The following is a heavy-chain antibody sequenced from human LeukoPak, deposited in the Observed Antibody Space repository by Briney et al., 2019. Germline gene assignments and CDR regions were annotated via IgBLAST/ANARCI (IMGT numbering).Heavy chain of an antibody. D-gene: IGHD3-3*01. CDR1: GGTFSIYA. V-gene: IGHV1-69*13. J-gene: IGHJ5*02. CDR3: ARECFGVVGFDP. Sequence: GASVTVSFTASGGTFSIYAISWVRQAPGQGLEWMGGIIPIFGTANYAQKFQGRVTITADESTSTAYMELSSLRSEDTAVYYCARECFGVVGFDPWGQGTLVTVSS. CDR2: IIPIFGTA.